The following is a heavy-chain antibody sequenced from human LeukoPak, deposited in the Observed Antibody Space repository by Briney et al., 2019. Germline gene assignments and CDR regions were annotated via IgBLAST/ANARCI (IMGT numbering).Heavy chain of an antibody. Sequence: AVHDSFLSSGYTFIDYYIHWLGQAGAKGGAVLGWISPDSGGTNYPQKFQGRGTLTSETYFRTAYMELSRRRCDDTPVYYCVTLGAAHFDYWGQGNLVTVSS. CDR1: GYTFIDYY. V-gene: IGHV1-2*02. CDR2: ISPDSGGT. CDR3: VTLGAAHFDY. D-gene: IGHD2-15*01. J-gene: IGHJ4*02.